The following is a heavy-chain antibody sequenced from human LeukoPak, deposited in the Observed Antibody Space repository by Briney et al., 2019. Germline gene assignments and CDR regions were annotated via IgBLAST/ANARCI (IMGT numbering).Heavy chain of an antibody. CDR1: GRTFSSYA. J-gene: IGHJ5*02. Sequence: SVKVSCKASGRTFSSYAISWVRQAPGQGLECMGGIIPIFGTANYAQKVQGRVTITADKSTRTAYMEMSSLRSEDTAVYYCARDPNQYCSGGSCYRWFDPWGQGTLVTVSS. V-gene: IGHV1-69*06. D-gene: IGHD2-15*01. CDR3: ARDPNQYCSGGSCYRWFDP. CDR2: IIPIFGTA.